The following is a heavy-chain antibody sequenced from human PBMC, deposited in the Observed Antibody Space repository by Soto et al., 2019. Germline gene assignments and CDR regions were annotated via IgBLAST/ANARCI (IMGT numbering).Heavy chain of an antibody. D-gene: IGHD2-21*02. J-gene: IGHJ6*02. V-gene: IGHV3-33*01. CDR3: ARRKGDCGGDCPPYYGMDV. CDR1: GFTFSSYG. Sequence: QVQLVESGGGVVQPGRSLRLSCAASGFTFSSYGMHWVRQAPGKGLECVAVIWYDGSNKYYADSVKGRFTISRDNSKNTLYLQMNSLRAEDTAVYYCARRKGDCGGDCPPYYGMDVWGQGTTVTVSS. CDR2: IWYDGSNK.